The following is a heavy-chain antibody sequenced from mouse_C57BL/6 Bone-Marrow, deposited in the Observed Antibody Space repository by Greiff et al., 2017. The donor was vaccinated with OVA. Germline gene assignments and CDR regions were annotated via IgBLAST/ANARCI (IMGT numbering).Heavy chain of an antibody. CDR2: IRLKSDNYAT. D-gene: IGHD2-5*01. CDR1: GFTFSNYW. V-gene: IGHV6-3*01. J-gene: IGHJ4*01. Sequence: EVKLVESGGGLVQPGGSMKLSCVASGFTFSNYWMNWVRQSPEKGLEWVAQIRLKSDNYATHYAESVKGRFTISRDDSKSSVYLQMNNLRAEDTGIYYCTEIVTFPYYAMDYWGQGTSVTVSS. CDR3: TEIVTFPYYAMDY.